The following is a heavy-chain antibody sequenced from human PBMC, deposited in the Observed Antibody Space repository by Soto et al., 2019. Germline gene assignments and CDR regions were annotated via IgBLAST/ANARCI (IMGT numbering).Heavy chain of an antibody. D-gene: IGHD1-26*01. CDR3: ARAVGPYDY. J-gene: IGHJ4*02. V-gene: IGHV3-33*01. CDR1: GFTFSTYG. Sequence: QVQLVESGGGVVQPGRSLRLSCAASGFTFSTYGIHWVRQAPGKGLEWVAVIWHDGSNKYYADSVKGRFTISRDNSKSTLYLQMDSLRAEVTAVYYSARAVGPYDYWGQGTLITVSS. CDR2: IWHDGSNK.